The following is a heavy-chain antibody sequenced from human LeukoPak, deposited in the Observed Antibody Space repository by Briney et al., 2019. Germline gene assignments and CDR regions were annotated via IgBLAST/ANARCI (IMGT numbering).Heavy chain of an antibody. D-gene: IGHD3-22*01. Sequence: GGSLRLSCAASGFTVSSNYMSWVRQAPGKGLEWVSVIYSGGSTYYADSVKGRFTISRYNSKNTLYLQMNSLRAEDTAVYYCAREYNGYYYDSSGYYDYWGQGTLVTVSS. CDR3: AREYNGYYYDSSGYYDY. CDR2: IYSGGST. CDR1: GFTVSSNY. J-gene: IGHJ4*02. V-gene: IGHV3-66*02.